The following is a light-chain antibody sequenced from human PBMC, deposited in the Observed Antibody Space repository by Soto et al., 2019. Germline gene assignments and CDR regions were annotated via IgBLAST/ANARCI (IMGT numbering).Light chain of an antibody. CDR1: QDISNY. CDR3: QQYYSTPFT. CDR2: AAS. V-gene: IGKV1-27*01. J-gene: IGKJ3*01. Sequence: DIQMTQSPSSLSATVGDRVTITCRASQDISNYLAWHQQKPGKVPKLLIYAASTLQPGVPSRFSGSGSGTDFTLTISSLQPEDVATYYCQQYYSTPFTFGPGTKVDIK.